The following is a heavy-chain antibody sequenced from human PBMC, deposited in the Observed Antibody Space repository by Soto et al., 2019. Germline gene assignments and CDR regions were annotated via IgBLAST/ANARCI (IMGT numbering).Heavy chain of an antibody. Sequence: GGSLRLSCAASGFTFTRYSMNWVRQAPGKGLEWVASISSTTNYIYYGESLKGRLTISRDNAKNSMYLQMNTLRSEDTAVYYCARDTGSSTSLNWLDPWGQGTLVTVSS. V-gene: IGHV3-21*04. CDR3: ARDTGSSTSLNWLDP. CDR2: ISSTTNYI. CDR1: GFTFTRYS. J-gene: IGHJ5*02. D-gene: IGHD2-2*01.